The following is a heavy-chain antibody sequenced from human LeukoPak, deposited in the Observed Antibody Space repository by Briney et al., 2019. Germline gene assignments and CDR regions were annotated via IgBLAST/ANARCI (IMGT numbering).Heavy chain of an antibody. CDR2: FDPEDGET. V-gene: IGHV1-24*01. Sequence: ASVKVSCKVSGYTLTELSMHWVRQAPGKGLEWMGGFDPEDGETIYAQKFQGRVTITADESTSTAYMELSSLRSEDTAVYYCASTTGPFDYWGQGTLVTVSS. CDR1: GYTLTELS. CDR3: ASTTGPFDY. D-gene: IGHD1-1*01. J-gene: IGHJ4*02.